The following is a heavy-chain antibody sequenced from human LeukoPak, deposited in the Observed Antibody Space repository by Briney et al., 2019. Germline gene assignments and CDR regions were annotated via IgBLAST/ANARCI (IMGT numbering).Heavy chain of an antibody. CDR3: ASDIAARRPADY. J-gene: IGHJ4*02. CDR2: INHSGST. D-gene: IGHD6-6*01. Sequence: SETLSLTCAVYGGSFSGYYWSWIRQPPGKGLEGIGEINHSGSTNYNPSLKSRVTISVDTSKNQFSLKLSSVTAADTAVYYCASDIAARRPADYWGQGTLVTVSS. CDR1: GGSFSGYY. V-gene: IGHV4-34*01.